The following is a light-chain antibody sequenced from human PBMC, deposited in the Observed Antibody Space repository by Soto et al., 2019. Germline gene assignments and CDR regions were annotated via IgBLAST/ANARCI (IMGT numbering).Light chain of an antibody. Sequence: IRRTQSHANLSVSRGERATLSCRAGQGVTTNFAWYQQKSGQYPRLLIYDVSIRATGVPARFSGTGSETDFTLTISGLQSEDSTIYFCQQSTIWLFCFDHGARLEIK. CDR2: DVS. CDR1: QGVTTN. V-gene: IGKV3-15*01. CDR3: QQSTIWLFC. J-gene: IGKJ5*01.